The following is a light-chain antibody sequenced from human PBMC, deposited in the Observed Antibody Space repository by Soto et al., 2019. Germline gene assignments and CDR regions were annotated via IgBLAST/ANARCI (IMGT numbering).Light chain of an antibody. CDR2: GAS. CDR1: QSVSSN. CDR3: QQSYSTPPT. J-gene: IGKJ4*01. Sequence: EIVMTQSPATLSVSPGESATLSCRASQSVSSNLAWYQQKPGQAPRLLFYGASTRATGIPARFSGSGSGTDFTLTISSLQPEDFATYYCQQSYSTPPTFGGGTKVDIK. V-gene: IGKV3D-15*01.